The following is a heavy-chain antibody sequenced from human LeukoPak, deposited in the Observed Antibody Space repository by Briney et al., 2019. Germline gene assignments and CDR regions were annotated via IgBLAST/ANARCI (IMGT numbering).Heavy chain of an antibody. CDR1: GFIFSNYA. V-gene: IGHV3-23*01. D-gene: IGHD6-13*01. Sequence: GSLRLSCAAPGFIFSNYAIIWVRQAPGKGLEWVSGISGSGETTFYADSVKGRFTISRDNSKNTVNLQMNSLRDEDTAKYYCGKNIGPVGTYHYGADVWGQGTTVTVSS. CDR3: GKNIGPVGTYHYGADV. J-gene: IGHJ6*02. CDR2: ISGSGETT.